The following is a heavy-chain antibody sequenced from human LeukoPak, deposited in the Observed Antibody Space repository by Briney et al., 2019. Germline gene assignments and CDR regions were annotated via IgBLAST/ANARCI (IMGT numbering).Heavy chain of an antibody. D-gene: IGHD3-3*01. J-gene: IGHJ3*02. CDR2: IHPKSGGT. Sequence: ASVKVSCKASVSSFTGYYLHWVRQAPGPGLEWMGWIHPKSGGTSYEQSFQGRVIMTSDTSISTAYMEVRRLTSDDPAVYYCARGTILEPFDIWGQGTMVTVSS. CDR3: ARGTILEPFDI. V-gene: IGHV1-2*02. CDR1: VSSFTGYY.